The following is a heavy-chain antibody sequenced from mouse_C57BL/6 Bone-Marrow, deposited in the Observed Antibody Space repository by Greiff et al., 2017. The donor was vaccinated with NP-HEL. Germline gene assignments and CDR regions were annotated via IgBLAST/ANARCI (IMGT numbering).Heavy chain of an antibody. CDR1: GYTFTSYW. CDR3: ARSGLGEERPGFAY. CDR2: IHPNSGST. Sequence: VQLQQPGAELVKPGASVKLSCKASGYTFTSYWMHWVKQSPGQGLEWIGMIHPNSGSTNYNEKFKSKATLTVDKSSSTAYMQLSSLTSEDSAVYYWARSGLGEERPGFAYWGQGTLVTVSA. D-gene: IGHD2-4*01. V-gene: IGHV1-64*01. J-gene: IGHJ3*01.